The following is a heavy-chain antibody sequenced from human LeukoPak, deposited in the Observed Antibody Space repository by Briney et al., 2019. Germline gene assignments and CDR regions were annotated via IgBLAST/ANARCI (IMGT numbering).Heavy chain of an antibody. J-gene: IGHJ4*02. D-gene: IGHD3-22*01. CDR1: GGSISSHY. CDR2: IYYSGST. V-gene: IGHV4-59*11. Sequence: SETLSLTCTVSGGSISSHYWSWIRQPPGKGLEWIGYIYYSGSTNYNPSLKSRVTISVDTSKNQFSLKLSSVTAADTAVYYCATLPPDYYDSSVFFLAYGGRGALVTVSS. CDR3: ATLPPDYYDSSVFFLAY.